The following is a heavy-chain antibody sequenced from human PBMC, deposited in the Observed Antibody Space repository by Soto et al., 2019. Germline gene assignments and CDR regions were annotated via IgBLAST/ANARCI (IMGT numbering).Heavy chain of an antibody. Sequence: QVQLVESGGDVLQPGRSLTLSCAASGFSLRHYGIHWVRQAPGKWLEWVADLWYDGSNKDYADSVQGRFTISRDNSKNTVYLQMNRLTAEDTAVYYCARDADLSGQYSHFDYWGQVTRVTVAS. V-gene: IGHV3-33*01. J-gene: IGHJ4*02. D-gene: IGHD3-22*01. CDR1: GFSLRHYG. CDR3: ARDADLSGQYSHFDY. CDR2: LWYDGSNK.